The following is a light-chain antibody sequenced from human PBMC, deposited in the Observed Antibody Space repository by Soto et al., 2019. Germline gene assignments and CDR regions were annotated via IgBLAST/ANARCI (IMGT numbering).Light chain of an antibody. CDR3: AARDKSLNVV. CDR2: SNN. Sequence: QSVLTQPPSASGTPGQRVTISCSGSSSNIGSNTVNWYQQLPGTAPKLLIYSNNQRPSGVPDRFSGSKSGTSASLTISRRQPEDAADYYCAARDKSLNVVFGGGTEVTVL. V-gene: IGLV1-44*01. J-gene: IGLJ2*01. CDR1: SSNIGSNT.